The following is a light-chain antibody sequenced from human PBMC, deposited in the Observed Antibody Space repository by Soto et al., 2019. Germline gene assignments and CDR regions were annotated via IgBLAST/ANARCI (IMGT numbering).Light chain of an antibody. Sequence: QSALTQPASVSGSPGQSITISCTGTSSDICDYNSVSWYQQHPGKAPKLIIYEVSHRPSGVSNRFSGSKSGNTASLTISGLNADDEADYYCNSFTTSTTPYVFGTGTKLTVL. CDR1: SSDICDYNS. CDR2: EVS. CDR3: NSFTTSTTPYV. J-gene: IGLJ1*01. V-gene: IGLV2-14*03.